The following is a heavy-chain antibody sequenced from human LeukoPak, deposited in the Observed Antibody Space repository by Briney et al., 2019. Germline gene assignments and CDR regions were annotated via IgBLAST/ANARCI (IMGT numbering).Heavy chain of an antibody. CDR2: ISSNGGST. CDR1: GLTFSGYD. Sequence: GGSLRLSCAASGLTFSGYDMHWVRQAPGKGLEYVSAISSNGGSTYYADSVKGRFTISRDNSKNTLYLQMSSLRAEDTAVYYCVKATRGYYDSSGYSPIYWGQGTLVTVSS. V-gene: IGHV3-64D*06. J-gene: IGHJ4*02. D-gene: IGHD3-22*01. CDR3: VKATRGYYDSSGYSPIY.